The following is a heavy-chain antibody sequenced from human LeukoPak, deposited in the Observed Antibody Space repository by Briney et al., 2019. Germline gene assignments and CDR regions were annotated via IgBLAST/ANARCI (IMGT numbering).Heavy chain of an antibody. D-gene: IGHD2-15*01. V-gene: IGHV3-15*05. Sequence: PGGSLRLSCAASGFTFSNAWMSWVRQAPGKGLEWVGRIKSKTDGGTTDYAAPVEGRFTISRDDSKNTLYLQMNSLKTEDTAVYYCTTGGGGYCSGGSCYSSGMDVWGQGTTVTVSS. J-gene: IGHJ6*02. CDR1: GFTFSNAW. CDR3: TTGGGGYCSGGSCYSSGMDV. CDR2: IKSKTDGGTT.